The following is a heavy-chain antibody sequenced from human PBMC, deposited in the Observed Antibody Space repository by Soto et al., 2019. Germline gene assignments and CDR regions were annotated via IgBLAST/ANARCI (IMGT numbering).Heavy chain of an antibody. Sequence: GGSLRLSCAASGFTVSSNYMSWVRQAPGKGLEWVSVIYSGGSTYYADSVKGRFTISRDNSKNTLYLQMNSLRAEDTAVYYCARDGGNYYDSSGYEGDAFDIWGQGTMVTVSS. D-gene: IGHD3-22*01. CDR1: GFTVSSNY. V-gene: IGHV3-53*01. J-gene: IGHJ3*02. CDR2: IYSGGST. CDR3: ARDGGNYYDSSGYEGDAFDI.